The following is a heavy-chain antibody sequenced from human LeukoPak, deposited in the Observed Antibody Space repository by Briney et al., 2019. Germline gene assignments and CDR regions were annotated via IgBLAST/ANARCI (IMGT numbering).Heavy chain of an antibody. Sequence: PGRSLRLSCAASGFTFSSYAMHWVRQAPGKGLEWVAVISYDGSNKYYADPVKGRFTISRDNTKNTLYLQMNSLRAEDTAVYYCARWVELATIRGLHDAFDIWGQGTMVTVSS. V-gene: IGHV3-30*14. J-gene: IGHJ3*02. CDR3: ARWVELATIRGLHDAFDI. CDR2: ISYDGSNK. D-gene: IGHD5-24*01. CDR1: GFTFSSYA.